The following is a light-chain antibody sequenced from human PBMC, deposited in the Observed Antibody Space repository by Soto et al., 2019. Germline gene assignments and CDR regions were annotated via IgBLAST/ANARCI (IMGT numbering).Light chain of an antibody. CDR1: RNIERW. CDR2: NAS. V-gene: IGKV1-5*01. Sequence: DMQSTQSPSTLSSSGGDRVTITCLASRNIERWLAWYQQKPGKPPKLLILNASTLGSGVPSRFSGSGSGTEFTLTISGLQPDDFATYYCQHCDTSWPFGQGTKVDIK. J-gene: IGKJ1*01. CDR3: QHCDTSWP.